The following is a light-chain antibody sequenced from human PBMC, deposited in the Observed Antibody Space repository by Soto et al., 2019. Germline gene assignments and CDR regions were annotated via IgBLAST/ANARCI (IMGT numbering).Light chain of an antibody. J-gene: IGKJ5*01. V-gene: IGKV3-20*01. CDR1: QSVSSSY. CDR2: AAS. CDR3: QQSHNSYA. Sequence: EIALTQAPGTVSLSPGERSTLSCRASQSVSSSYLAWYQQKPGXDPXXLMYAASIRTTGIPDRFSVSGSGTEFTLAISRLEHEDFAVYDCQQSHNSYAFGQGTRLEIK.